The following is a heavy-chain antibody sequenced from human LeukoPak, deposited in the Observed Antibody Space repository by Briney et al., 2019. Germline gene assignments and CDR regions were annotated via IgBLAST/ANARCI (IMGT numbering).Heavy chain of an antibody. V-gene: IGHV1-24*01. CDR3: ATDGSDCSGGSCYSYGMDV. CDR2: FDPEDGET. D-gene: IGHD2-15*01. Sequence: ASVKVSRKVSGYTLTELSMHWVRQAPGKGLEWMGGFDPEDGETIYAQKFQGRVTMTEDTSTDTAYMELSSLRSEDTAVYYCATDGSDCSGGSCYSYGMDVWGKGTTVTVSS. J-gene: IGHJ6*04. CDR1: GYTLTELS.